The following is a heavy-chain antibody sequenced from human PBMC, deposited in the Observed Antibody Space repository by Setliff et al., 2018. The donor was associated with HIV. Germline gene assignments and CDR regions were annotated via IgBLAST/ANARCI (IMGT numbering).Heavy chain of an antibody. D-gene: IGHD3-10*01. J-gene: IGHJ4*02. CDR1: GFTFGSYG. CDR2: IWYDGSEK. CDR3: SKEKFTFTVVRGVIDS. Sequence: GGSLRLSCTTSGFTFGSYGMHWVRQAPGKGLEWVANIWYDGSEKYYADSVKGRFTISRDKSKNTLYLQMNSLRAEDTAFYYCSKEKFTFTVVRGVIDSWGQGTLVTVSS. V-gene: IGHV3-33*03.